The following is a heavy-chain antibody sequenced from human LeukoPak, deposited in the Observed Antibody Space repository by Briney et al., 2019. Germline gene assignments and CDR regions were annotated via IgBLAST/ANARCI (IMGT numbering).Heavy chain of an antibody. Sequence: GGSLRLSCAASGFTFSNYAMHWVRQAPGKGLEWVSSISSSSSYIYYADSVKGRFTISRDNAKNSLYLQMNSLRAEDTAVYYCARAGATHHFDYWGQGTLVTVSS. J-gene: IGHJ4*02. V-gene: IGHV3-21*01. CDR3: ARAGATHHFDY. D-gene: IGHD1-26*01. CDR1: GFTFSNYA. CDR2: ISSSSSYI.